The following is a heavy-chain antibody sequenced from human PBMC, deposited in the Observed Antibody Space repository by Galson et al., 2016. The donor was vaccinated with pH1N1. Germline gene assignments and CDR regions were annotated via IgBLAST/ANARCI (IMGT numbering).Heavy chain of an antibody. J-gene: IGHJ4*02. CDR3: AHTSGSTWTRRTLSFDY. CDR2: IYWDGDK. Sequence: PALVKPTQTLTLTCSFSGFSLTANGVGVGWLRQPPGKPLEWLALIYWDGDKRYSPSLMHRLSITEDAPPNQVVLTVANIDPADTGTYYCAHTSGSTWTRRTLSFDYWGLGTLVTVSS. CDR1: GFSLTANGVG. D-gene: IGHD6-13*01. V-gene: IGHV2-5*02.